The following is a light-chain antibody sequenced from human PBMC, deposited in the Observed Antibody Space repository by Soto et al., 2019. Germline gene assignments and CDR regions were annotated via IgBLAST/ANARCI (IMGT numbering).Light chain of an antibody. V-gene: IGLV1-44*01. CDR2: INY. J-gene: IGLJ3*02. CDR1: DSNIGSNT. Sequence: LTQAPSVSGIPGQSVTISCSGSDSNIGSNTVNWYQQLPGMAPKLLIYINYKRPSGVPDRFSASKSDTSASLAISGLQSEDEAHYYCAVWDDTLDAWVFGGGTKVTVL. CDR3: AVWDDTLDAWV.